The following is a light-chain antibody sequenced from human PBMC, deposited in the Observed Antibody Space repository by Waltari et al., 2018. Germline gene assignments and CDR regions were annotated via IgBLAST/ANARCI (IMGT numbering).Light chain of an antibody. CDR2: HVN. Sequence: QSALTQTATVSGSPGQSITISCTGTSSDVGSYNLVSWYQQHPGKAPTLIIYHVNKRPVGVSNLFTGSKSGNTASLTISGLQAADEADYYCCSYAGSAISVFGGGTRLTVL. CDR3: CSYAGSAISV. V-gene: IGLV2-23*02. CDR1: SSDVGSYNL. J-gene: IGLJ3*02.